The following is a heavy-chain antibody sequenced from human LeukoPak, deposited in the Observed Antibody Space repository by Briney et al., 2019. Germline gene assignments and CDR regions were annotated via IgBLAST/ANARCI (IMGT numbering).Heavy chain of an antibody. CDR3: ARETDDFWSGYYFDY. D-gene: IGHD3-3*01. J-gene: IGHJ4*02. CDR1: GGSISSGSYY. V-gene: IGHV4-61*02. CDR2: IYTSGST. Sequence: PSETLSLTCTVSGGSISSGSYYWSWIRQPAGKGLEWIGRIYTSGSTNYNPSLKSRVTISVDTSKNQFSLKLSSVAAADTAVYYCARETDDFWSGYYFDYWGQGTLVTVSS.